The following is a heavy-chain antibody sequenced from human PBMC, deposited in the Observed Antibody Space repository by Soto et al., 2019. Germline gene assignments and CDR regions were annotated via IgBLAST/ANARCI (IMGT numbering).Heavy chain of an antibody. V-gene: IGHV4-59*08. J-gene: IGHJ6*03. D-gene: IGHD4-17*01. CDR3: ARQSGDYGGTYYYYYYMDV. Sequence: SETLSLTCTVSGGSISSYYWSWIRQPPGKALEWIGYIYYSGSTNYNPSLKSRVTISVDTSKNQFSLKLSSVTAADTAVYYCARQSGDYGGTYYYYYYMDVWGKGTTVTV. CDR2: IYYSGST. CDR1: GGSISSYY.